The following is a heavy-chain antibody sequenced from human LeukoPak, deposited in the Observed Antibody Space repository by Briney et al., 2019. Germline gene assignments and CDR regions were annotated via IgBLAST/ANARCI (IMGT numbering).Heavy chain of an antibody. V-gene: IGHV3-30*04. CDR2: ISYDGSNK. CDR1: GFTFSRYS. J-gene: IGHJ3*02. CDR3: ARDRYCGGDCYSGAFDI. D-gene: IGHD2-21*02. Sequence: PGGSLRLSCAASGFTFSRYSMHWVRQAPGKGLEWVTVISYDGSNKYYADSVKGRITISRDNSKNTLYLQMNSLRAEDTAVYYCARDRYCGGDCYSGAFDIWGQGTMVTVSP.